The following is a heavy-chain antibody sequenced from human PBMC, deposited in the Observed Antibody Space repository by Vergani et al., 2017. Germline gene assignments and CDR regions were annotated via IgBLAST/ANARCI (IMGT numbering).Heavy chain of an antibody. Sequence: QVHLVESGGGVVQPGRSLRLSCVVSGFTSSYYGMHWVRQAPGKGLEWVAVISYDGTQKYYADSVKGRFTISRDNSKSTLYLQMNSLRTEDTAVYYCARAVEDYGEDYWGQGTLVTVSS. D-gene: IGHD4-17*01. V-gene: IGHV3-30*03. CDR1: GFTSSYYG. CDR2: ISYDGTQK. CDR3: ARAVEDYGEDY. J-gene: IGHJ4*02.